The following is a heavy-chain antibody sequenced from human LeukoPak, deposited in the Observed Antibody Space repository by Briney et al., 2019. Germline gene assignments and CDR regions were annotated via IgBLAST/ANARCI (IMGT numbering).Heavy chain of an antibody. V-gene: IGHV1-8*03. CDR2: MNPNSGNT. Sequence: ASVKVSCKASGYTFTSYDINWMRQATGQGLEWMGWMNPNSGNTGYAQKFQGRVTITRNTPISTAYMELSSLRSEDTAVYYCARVVVAATVWYFDLWGRGTLVTVSS. CDR3: ARVVVAATVWYFDL. CDR1: GYTFTSYD. J-gene: IGHJ2*01. D-gene: IGHD2-15*01.